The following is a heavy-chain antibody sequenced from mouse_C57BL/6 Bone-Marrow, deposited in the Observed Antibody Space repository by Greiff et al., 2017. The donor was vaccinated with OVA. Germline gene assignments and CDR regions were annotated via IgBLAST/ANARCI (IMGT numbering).Heavy chain of an antibody. CDR1: GYTFTSYW. CDR2: INPSNGGT. CDR3: AKPCGNNYAMDY. V-gene: IGHV1-53*01. J-gene: IGHJ4*01. Sequence: QVQLKQPGTELVKPGASVKLSCKASGYTFTSYWIHWVKQRPGQGLEWIGNINPSNGGTNYNEKFKSKATLTVDKSSSTAYMQLSSLTSEDSAVYYCAKPCGNNYAMDYWGQGTSVTVSS. D-gene: IGHD2-1*01.